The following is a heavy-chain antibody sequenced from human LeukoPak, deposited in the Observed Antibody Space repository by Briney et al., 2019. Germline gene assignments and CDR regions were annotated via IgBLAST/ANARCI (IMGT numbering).Heavy chain of an antibody. J-gene: IGHJ4*02. CDR2: IYSSGST. CDR3: VKSGGYGLIDY. Sequence: ASETLSLACAVSGASISGSGYYWGWIRQPPGKGLEWIGNIYSSGSTYYNASLQSRVTISIDTSKNQFSLRLSSVTSADTAMYYCVKSGGYGLIDYWGQGTRVTVSS. CDR1: GASISGSGYY. D-gene: IGHD1-26*01. V-gene: IGHV4-39*01.